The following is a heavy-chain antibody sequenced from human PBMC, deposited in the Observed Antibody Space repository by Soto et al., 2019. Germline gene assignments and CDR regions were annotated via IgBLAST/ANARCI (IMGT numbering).Heavy chain of an antibody. CDR2: INPNSGGT. J-gene: IGHJ6*02. D-gene: IGHD3-10*01. CDR1: GYTFTGYY. Sequence: ASVKVSCKASGYTFTGYYMHWVRQAPGQGLEWMGWINPNSGGTNYAQKFQGRVTMTRDTSISTAYMELSRLRSDDTAVYYCARDLAGSSEHGSGSYSGYYGMDVWGQGTTVTVSS. CDR3: ARDLAGSSEHGSGSYSGYYGMDV. V-gene: IGHV1-2*02.